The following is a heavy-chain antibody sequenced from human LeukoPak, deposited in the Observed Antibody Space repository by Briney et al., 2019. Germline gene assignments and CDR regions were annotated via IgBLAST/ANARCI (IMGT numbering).Heavy chain of an antibody. CDR1: RGSVSSGDYY. D-gene: IGHD6-25*01. CDR3: VAASDAFDI. CDR2: ISYSGST. J-gene: IGHJ3*02. V-gene: IGHV4-61*08. Sequence: SETLSLTCTVSRGSVSSGDYYWTWIRQPPGKGLEWIGYISYSGSTNYNPSLKSRVTISIDTSKNQISLKLSSVTAADTAVYYCVAASDAFDIWGQGTMVTVSS.